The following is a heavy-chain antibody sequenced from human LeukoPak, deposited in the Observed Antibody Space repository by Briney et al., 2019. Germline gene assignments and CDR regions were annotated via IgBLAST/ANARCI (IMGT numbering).Heavy chain of an antibody. CDR1: GFTFRSYD. Sequence: GGSLRLSCAASGFTFRSYDMHWVRQATGKGLEWVSGIGTAGEIYYPGSVKGRFTISRENAKNSLYLQMNSLRAEDTAVYYCAKDYGSSVSVFYYYYYMDVWGKGTTVTISS. J-gene: IGHJ6*03. V-gene: IGHV3-13*01. CDR2: IGTAGEI. D-gene: IGHD2-2*01. CDR3: AKDYGSSVSVFYYYYYMDV.